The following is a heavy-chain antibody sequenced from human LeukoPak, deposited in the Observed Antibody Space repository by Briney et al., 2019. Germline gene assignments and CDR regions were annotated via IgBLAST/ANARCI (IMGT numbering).Heavy chain of an antibody. CDR1: GDSIDTSFW. J-gene: IGHJ6*03. Sequence: SETLSLTCGVSGDSIDTSFWWNWVRPTPEKGLEWIGEIHHSGPANYNPSPKSGVTISVDKSKNQFSLKMTSVTAADTAVFYCARGRDIAARPNYYYMDVWGKGITVTVSS. V-gene: IGHV4-4*02. CDR3: ARGRDIAARPNYYYMDV. CDR2: IHHSGPA. D-gene: IGHD6-6*01.